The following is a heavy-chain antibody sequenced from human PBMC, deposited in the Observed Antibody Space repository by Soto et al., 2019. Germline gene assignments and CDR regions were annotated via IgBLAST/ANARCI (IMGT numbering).Heavy chain of an antibody. CDR2: INHSGST. D-gene: IGHD3-3*01. V-gene: IGHV4-39*07. J-gene: IGHJ5*02. Sequence: SETLPLTCTVSGGSISSSSYYWGWIRQPPGKGLEWIGEINHSGSTNYNPSLKSRVTISVDTSKNQFSLKLSSVTAADTAVYYCARNRFLEWFWFDPWGQGTLVTVSS. CDR1: GGSISSSSYY. CDR3: ARNRFLEWFWFDP.